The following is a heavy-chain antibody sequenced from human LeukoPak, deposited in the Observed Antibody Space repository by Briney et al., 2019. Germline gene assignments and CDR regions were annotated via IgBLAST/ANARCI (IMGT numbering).Heavy chain of an antibody. V-gene: IGHV1-8*02. CDR1: GYTFTGYY. Sequence: ASVKVSCKASGYTFTGYYMHWVRQAPGQGLEWMGWMNPNSGNTGYAQKFQGRVTMTRNTSISTAYMELSSLRSEDTAVYYCARVGRMITFGGVIVNFAVFDIWGQGTMVTVSS. CDR3: ARVGRMITFGGVIVNFAVFDI. J-gene: IGHJ3*02. CDR2: MNPNSGNT. D-gene: IGHD3-16*02.